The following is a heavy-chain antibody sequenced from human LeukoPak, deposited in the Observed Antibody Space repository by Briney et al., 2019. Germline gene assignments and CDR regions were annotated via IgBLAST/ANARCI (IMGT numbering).Heavy chain of an antibody. D-gene: IGHD3-3*01. Sequence: GESLKISCKGSGYSFTSYWNGWVRQMPGKGLEWMGIIYPGDSDTRYSPSFQGQVTISADKSISTAYLQWSSLKASDTAMYYCARGYYDFWSGYSGYFDYWGQGTLVTVSS. CDR3: ARGYYDFWSGYSGYFDY. CDR1: GYSFTSYW. CDR2: IYPGDSDT. V-gene: IGHV5-51*01. J-gene: IGHJ4*02.